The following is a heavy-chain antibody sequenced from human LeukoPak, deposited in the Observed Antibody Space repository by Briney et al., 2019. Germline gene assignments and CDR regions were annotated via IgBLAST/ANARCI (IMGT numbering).Heavy chain of an antibody. Sequence: SETLSLTCTVSGGSISSSNYYWAWIRRPPGKGLEWIGSIYYSGSTNYNPSLKSRDTISVDTSKNQFSLKLSSVTAADTAVYYCARRGGSGRSFDIWGQGTMVTVSS. CDR2: IYYSGST. V-gene: IGHV4-39*01. J-gene: IGHJ3*02. CDR3: ARRGGSGRSFDI. CDR1: GGSISSSNYY. D-gene: IGHD3-10*01.